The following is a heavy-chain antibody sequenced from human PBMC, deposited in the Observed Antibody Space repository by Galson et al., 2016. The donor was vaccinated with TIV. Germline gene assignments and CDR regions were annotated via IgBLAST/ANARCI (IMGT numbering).Heavy chain of an antibody. CDR3: ARVPTKTFDFWSGFDNSFCMDV. J-gene: IGHJ6*04. V-gene: IGHV1-18*01. Sequence: SVKVSCKASGYTLSSYSISWVRQAPGQGLEWMGWISGYNGNKNYAQKFQDRVTMTTDTSTNTAYMELRSLRSDDTAVNYCARVPTKTFDFWSGFDNSFCMDVWGKGTTVTVSS. CDR1: GYTLSSYS. D-gene: IGHD3-3*01. CDR2: ISGYNGNK.